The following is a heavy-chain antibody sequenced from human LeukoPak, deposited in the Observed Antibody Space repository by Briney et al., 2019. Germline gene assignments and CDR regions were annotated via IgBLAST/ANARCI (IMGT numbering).Heavy chain of an antibody. J-gene: IGHJ6*03. CDR2: INHSGST. Sequence: SETLSLTCAVYGGSFSGYYWSWIRQPPGKGLEWIEEINHSGSTNYNPSLKSRVTISVDTSKNQFSLKLSSVTAADTAVYYCPSARVDYYYYYMDVWGKGTTVTVSS. CDR3: PSARVDYYYYYMDV. V-gene: IGHV4-34*01. D-gene: IGHD6-6*01. CDR1: GGSFSGYY.